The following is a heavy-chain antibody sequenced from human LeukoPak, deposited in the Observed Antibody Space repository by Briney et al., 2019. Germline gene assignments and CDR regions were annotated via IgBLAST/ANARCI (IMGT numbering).Heavy chain of an antibody. V-gene: IGHV3-23*01. CDR3: AKGRARASVVPAAMDY. CDR1: GFTFSSYA. D-gene: IGHD2-2*01. Sequence: PGGSLRLSCEASGFTFSSYAMSWVRQAPGKGLEWVSAISGSGDSTFYADSVKGRFTFSRDNSKNTLYLQMNSLRAEDTAVYYCAKGRARASVVPAAMDYWGQGTLVTVSS. CDR2: ISGSGDST. J-gene: IGHJ4*02.